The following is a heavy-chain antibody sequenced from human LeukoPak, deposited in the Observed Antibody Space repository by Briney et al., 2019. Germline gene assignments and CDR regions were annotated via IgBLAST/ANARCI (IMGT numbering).Heavy chain of an antibody. CDR1: GFTFSSYG. J-gene: IGHJ4*02. Sequence: PGRSLRFSCAASGFTFSSYGMHWVRQAPGKGLEWVAVISYDGSNKYYADSVKGRFTISRDNSKNTLYLQMNSLRAEDTAVYYCAKEGSRSGYSSSWYAGGIDYWGQGTLVTVSS. CDR3: AKEGSRSGYSSSWYAGGIDY. D-gene: IGHD6-13*01. CDR2: ISYDGSNK. V-gene: IGHV3-30*18.